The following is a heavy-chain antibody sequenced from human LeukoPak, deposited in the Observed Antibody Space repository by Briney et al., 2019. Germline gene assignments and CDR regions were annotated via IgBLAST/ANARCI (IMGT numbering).Heavy chain of an antibody. CDR3: ARDRAVLRFLEWLSNPYYYYGMDV. CDR1: GFIFSSYG. J-gene: IGHJ6*02. CDR2: IWYDGSNK. Sequence: PGGSLRLSCAASGFIFSSYGMHWVRQAPGKGLEWVAVIWYDGSNKYYADSVKGRFTISRDNSKNTLYLQMNSLRAEDTAVYYCARDRAVLRFLEWLSNPYYYYGMDVWGQGTTVTVSS. V-gene: IGHV3-33*01. D-gene: IGHD3-3*01.